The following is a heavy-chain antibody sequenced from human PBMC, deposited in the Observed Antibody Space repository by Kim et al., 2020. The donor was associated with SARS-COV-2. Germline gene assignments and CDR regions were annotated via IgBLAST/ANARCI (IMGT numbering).Heavy chain of an antibody. CDR3: ARLSIVVVPAAMGVDY. V-gene: IGHV4-39*01. D-gene: IGHD2-2*01. J-gene: IGHJ4*02. Sequence: SLKSRVTISVDTSKNQFSLKLSSVTAAATAVYYCARLSIVVVPAAMGVDYWGQGTLVTVSS.